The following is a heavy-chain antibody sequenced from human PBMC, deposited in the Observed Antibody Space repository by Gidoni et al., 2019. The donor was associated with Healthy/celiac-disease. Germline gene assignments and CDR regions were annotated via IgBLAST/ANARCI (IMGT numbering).Heavy chain of an antibody. D-gene: IGHD3-22*01. V-gene: IGHV1-2*02. J-gene: IGHJ4*02. Sequence: QVQLVQSGAEVKKPGASVKVSCKASGYTFTGYYMHWVRQAPGQGLEWMGWINPTSGGTNYAQKFQGRVTMTRDTSISTAYMELSRLRSDDTAVYYCARVTYYYDSSGYYRDWGQGTLVTVSS. CDR2: INPTSGGT. CDR3: ARVTYYYDSSGYYRD. CDR1: GYTFTGYY.